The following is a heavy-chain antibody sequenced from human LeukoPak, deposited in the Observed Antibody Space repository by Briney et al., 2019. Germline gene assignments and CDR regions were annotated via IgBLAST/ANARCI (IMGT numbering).Heavy chain of an antibody. D-gene: IGHD3-10*01. CDR2: ISRRDDYT. Sequence: GGSLRLSCAASGFDFSSYAMSWVRQHPGKGLEWVSVISRRDDYTYYADSVKGRFTISRDNSKNTLYLQMNTLRAEDTAVHYCANDYRSGSFHDFWGQGTLVTVSS. J-gene: IGHJ4*02. V-gene: IGHV3-23*01. CDR1: GFDFSSYA. CDR3: ANDYRSGSFHDF.